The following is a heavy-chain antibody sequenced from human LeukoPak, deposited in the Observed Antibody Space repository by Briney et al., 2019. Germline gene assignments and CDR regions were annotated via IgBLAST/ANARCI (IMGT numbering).Heavy chain of an antibody. V-gene: IGHV4-34*01. D-gene: IGHD6-19*01. CDR3: AVLTYKNGWYFFEY. Sequence: PSETLSLTCAVYGGSFSGNYWSWIRQSPGKGLEWIGEINQSGSANYNPSLKSRVTISRDTSKDQFSLKVTSVTAADTAVYYCAVLTYKNGWYFFEYWGQGTLVTVSS. CDR2: INQSGSA. J-gene: IGHJ4*02. CDR1: GGSFSGNY.